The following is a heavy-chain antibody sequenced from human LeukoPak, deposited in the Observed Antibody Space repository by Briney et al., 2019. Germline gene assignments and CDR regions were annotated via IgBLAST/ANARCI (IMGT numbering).Heavy chain of an antibody. CDR3: ARGFPRVLAAARYYFDY. J-gene: IGHJ4*02. Sequence: ASVTVSCTASGYTFTGYYMHWVRQAPGQGLEWMGWINPNSGGTNYAQKFQGWVTMTRDTSISTAYMELSRLRSDDTAVYYCARGFPRVLAAARYYFDYWGQGTLVTVSS. CDR2: INPNSGGT. V-gene: IGHV1-2*04. D-gene: IGHD6-13*01. CDR1: GYTFTGYY.